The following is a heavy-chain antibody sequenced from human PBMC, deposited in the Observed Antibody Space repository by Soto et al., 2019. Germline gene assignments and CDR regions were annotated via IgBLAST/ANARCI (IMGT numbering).Heavy chain of an antibody. J-gene: IGHJ5*02. Sequence: ASVKVSCKASGYTFTSYAMHWVRQAPGQRLEWMGWINAGNGNTKYSQKFQGRVTITRDTSASTAYMELSSLRSEDTAVYYCARDRIGIEAREEYNCLDPCGQGTMVTVSS. CDR2: INAGNGNT. V-gene: IGHV1-3*01. D-gene: IGHD6-6*01. CDR1: GYTFTSYA. CDR3: ARDRIGIEAREEYNCLDP.